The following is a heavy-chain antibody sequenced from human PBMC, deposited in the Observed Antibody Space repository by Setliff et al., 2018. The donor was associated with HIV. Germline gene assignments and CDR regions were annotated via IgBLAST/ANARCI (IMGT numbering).Heavy chain of an antibody. CDR1: GFTFSNHW. CDR3: AKYLRTYDILTGLGY. J-gene: IGHJ4*02. CDR2: ISSEGTSK. V-gene: IGHV3-74*01. Sequence: PGGSLRLSCAASGFTFSNHWMYLVRQVPGKGLVWVSRISSEGTSKSYADSVRGRFTISRDNSKNTLYLQMNSLRAEDTAVYYCAKYLRTYDILTGLGYWGQGTLVTVSS. D-gene: IGHD3-9*01.